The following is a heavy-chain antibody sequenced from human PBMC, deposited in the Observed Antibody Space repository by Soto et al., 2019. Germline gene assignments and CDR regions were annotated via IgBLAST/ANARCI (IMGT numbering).Heavy chain of an antibody. Sequence: ASVKVSCKASEFTFTSSAVQWVRQARGQRLEWIGWIVVGSGNTNYAQKFQERVTITRDMSTSTAYMELSSLRSEDTAVYYCAAEGPGTTELDYRGQGTLVTVSS. D-gene: IGHD1-1*01. V-gene: IGHV1-58*01. CDR3: AAEGPGTTELDY. CDR2: IVVGSGNT. J-gene: IGHJ4*02. CDR1: EFTFTSSA.